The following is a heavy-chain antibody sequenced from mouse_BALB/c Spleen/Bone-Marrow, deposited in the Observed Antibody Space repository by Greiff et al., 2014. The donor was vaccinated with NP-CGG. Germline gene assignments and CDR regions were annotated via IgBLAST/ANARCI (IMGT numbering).Heavy chain of an antibody. V-gene: IGHV14-3*02. J-gene: IGHJ3*01. Sequence: VQLKESGAELVKPGASVKLSCTASGFNIKDTYMHWVKQRPEQGLEWIGRIDPANGNTKYDPKFQGKATITADTSSNTAYLQLSSLTSEGTAVYYCAAYYYGSSQFAYWGQGTLVTVSA. CDR2: IDPANGNT. CDR1: GFNIKDTY. CDR3: AAYYYGSSQFAY. D-gene: IGHD1-1*01.